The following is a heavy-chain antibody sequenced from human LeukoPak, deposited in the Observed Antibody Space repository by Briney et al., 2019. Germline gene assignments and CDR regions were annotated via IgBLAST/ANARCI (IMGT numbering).Heavy chain of an antibody. CDR3: ARSAYYYGSGSYYGIDY. J-gene: IGHJ4*02. CDR2: IIPIFGTA. V-gene: IGHV1-69*13. Sequence: SVTVSCKASGGTFSSYAISWVRQAPGQGLEWMGGIIPIFGTANYAQKFQGRVTITADESTSTAYMELSSLRSEDTAVYYCARSAYYYGSGSYYGIDYWGQGTLVTVSS. CDR1: GGTFSSYA. D-gene: IGHD3-10*01.